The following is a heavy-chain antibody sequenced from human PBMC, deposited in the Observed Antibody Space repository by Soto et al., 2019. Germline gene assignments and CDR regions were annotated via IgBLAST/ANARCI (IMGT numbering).Heavy chain of an antibody. CDR3: ARVSWREKYGMDV. CDR1: GFTFSDSY. V-gene: IGHV3-11*01. Sequence: PGGSLRLSCAASGFTFSDSYMSWIRQAPGKGLEWISYITFSGNTVYYADSLKGRFTISRDTAKNSLYLQMNRLRAEDTAVYYCARVSWREKYGMDVWSQGTTVTVSS. J-gene: IGHJ6*02. CDR2: ITFSGNTV.